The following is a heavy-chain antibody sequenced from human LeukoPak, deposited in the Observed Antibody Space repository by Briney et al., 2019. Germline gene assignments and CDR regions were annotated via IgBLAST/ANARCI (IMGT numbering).Heavy chain of an antibody. CDR2: ISGSGGTI. V-gene: IGHV3-11*01. Sequence: GGSLRLSCAASGFTFSDYHMYWIRQAPGKGLEWVSCISGSGGTITYADSVKGRFTISRDNAKNSLFLQMNSLRVEDTAVYYCAGGGARYFADWGPGTLVTVSS. J-gene: IGHJ4*02. CDR3: AGGGARYFAD. CDR1: GFTFSDYH.